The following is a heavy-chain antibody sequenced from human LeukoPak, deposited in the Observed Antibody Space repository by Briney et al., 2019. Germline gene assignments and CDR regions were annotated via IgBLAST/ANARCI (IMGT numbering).Heavy chain of an antibody. Sequence: PSETLSLTCTVSGGSISSYYWSWIRRPPGKGLEWIGYIYYSGSTNYNPSLKSRVTISVDTSKNQFSLKLSSVTAADTAVYYCATRTLTYWYFDLWGRSTMVTVSS. D-gene: IGHD1-14*01. CDR2: IYYSGST. CDR1: GGSISSYY. CDR3: ATRTLTYWYFDL. J-gene: IGHJ2*01. V-gene: IGHV4-59*01.